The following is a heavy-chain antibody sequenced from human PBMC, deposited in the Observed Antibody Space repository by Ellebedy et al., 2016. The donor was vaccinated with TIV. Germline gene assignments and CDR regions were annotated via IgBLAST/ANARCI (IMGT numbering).Heavy chain of an antibody. J-gene: IGHJ4*02. CDR2: ISYDGTT. V-gene: IGHV4-59*08. Sequence: SETLSLTCTVSGGSISDSFWSWVRQPPGKGLEWIGYISYDGTTIYNPSLKSRVTFFRDTSKNQLSLRLISVTAADTAVYYCARHLRYNYGYFDDWGQGTLVTVSS. CDR1: GGSISDSF. D-gene: IGHD5-24*01. CDR3: ARHLRYNYGYFDD.